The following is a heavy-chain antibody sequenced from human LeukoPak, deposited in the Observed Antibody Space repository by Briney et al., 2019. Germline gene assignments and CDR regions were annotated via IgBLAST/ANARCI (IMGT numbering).Heavy chain of an antibody. CDR2: ISYDGSYE. Sequence: PGRSLRLSCAASGFTFSDYGMNWVRQAPGKGLEWVAVISYDGSYEFYAESVKGRVTISRDNSKNTLYLQMNSLRVEDTAVYYCAKDLMEPDYWGQGTLVTVCS. CDR3: AKDLMEPDY. CDR1: GFTFSDYG. J-gene: IGHJ4*02. D-gene: IGHD1-26*01. V-gene: IGHV3-30*18.